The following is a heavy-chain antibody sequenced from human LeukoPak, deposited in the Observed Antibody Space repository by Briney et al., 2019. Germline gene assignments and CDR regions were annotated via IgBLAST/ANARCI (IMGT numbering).Heavy chain of an antibody. CDR1: GFTFSSSA. J-gene: IGHJ4*02. CDR2: ISNNGGYT. V-gene: IGHV3-23*01. Sequence: GGSLRISCAASGFTFSSSAMSWVRQAPGKGLEWVSAISNNGGYTYYADSVQGRLTISRDNSKSTLCLQMNSLRAEDTAVYYCAKQLGYCSDGSCYFPYWGQGTLVTVSS. CDR3: AKQLGYCSDGSCYFPY. D-gene: IGHD2-15*01.